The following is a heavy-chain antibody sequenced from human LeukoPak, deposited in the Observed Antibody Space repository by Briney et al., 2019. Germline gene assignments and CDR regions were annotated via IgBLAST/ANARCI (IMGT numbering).Heavy chain of an antibody. CDR3: ARGGFPNTGGFYP. V-gene: IGHV4-59*12. CDR2: ISGTGDT. CDR1: GASINDYH. J-gene: IGHJ5*02. D-gene: IGHD2-8*02. Sequence: SETLSLTCTVSGASINDYHWSWMRQPPEGGLEWISFISGTGDTNHNPSLKSRLTMSADTSKKQLSLKLTSVTAADTAVYYCARGGFPNTGGFYPWGQGILVIVSS.